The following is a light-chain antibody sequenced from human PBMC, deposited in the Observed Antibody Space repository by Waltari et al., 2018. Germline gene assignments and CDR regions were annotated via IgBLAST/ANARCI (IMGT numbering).Light chain of an antibody. J-gene: IGKJ1*01. CDR3: QHYVRLPAT. CDR2: GAS. CDR1: KRVSRS. Sequence: IVLTQSPGTLSLSPGERATLSCRASKRVSRSLAWYKQKTGQAPKLLIYGASTRATGVPDRFTGSGSGTDFSLTISRLEPEDFAIYFCQHYVRLPATFGQGTKVEIK. V-gene: IGKV3-20*01.